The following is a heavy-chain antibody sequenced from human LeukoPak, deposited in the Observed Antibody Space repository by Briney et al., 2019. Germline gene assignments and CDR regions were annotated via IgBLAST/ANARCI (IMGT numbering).Heavy chain of an antibody. Sequence: SETLSLTCTVSGGSISSYYWSWIRQPPGKGLEWIGHIYYSGSTYYNPSLKSRVTISVDTSENQFSLKLSSVTAADTAVYYCASHSVVLTSTYLDAFDIWGQGTLVTVSS. D-gene: IGHD2-8*01. J-gene: IGHJ3*02. CDR3: ASHSVVLTSTYLDAFDI. CDR1: GGSISSYY. V-gene: IGHV4-59*04. CDR2: IYYSGST.